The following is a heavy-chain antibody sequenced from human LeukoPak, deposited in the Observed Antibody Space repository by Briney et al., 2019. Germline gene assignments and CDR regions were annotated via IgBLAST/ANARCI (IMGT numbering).Heavy chain of an antibody. CDR1: GFTFGTYA. CDR2: ISSSSSTI. CDR3: ARDAGSGYFDY. V-gene: IGHV3-48*02. D-gene: IGHD6-19*01. J-gene: IGHJ4*02. Sequence: GGSLRLSCAASGFTFGTYAMNWVRQAPGKGLEWVSYISSSSSTIYFPDSVKGRFTISRDNAKNSLYLQMDGLRDEDTAVYYCARDAGSGYFDYWGQGTLVTVSS.